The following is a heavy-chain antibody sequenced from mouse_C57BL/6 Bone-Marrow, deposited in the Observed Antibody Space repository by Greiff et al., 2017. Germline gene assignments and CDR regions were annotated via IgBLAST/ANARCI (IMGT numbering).Heavy chain of an antibody. Sequence: EVMLVESGGGLVQPGGSLKLSCAASGFTFSDYGMAWVRQAPRKGPEWVAFISNLAYSIYYADTVTGRVTISRENAKNTLYLEMSSLRSEDTAMYYCARQAGFAYWGQGTLVTVSA. J-gene: IGHJ3*01. CDR1: GFTFSDYG. CDR3: ARQAGFAY. CDR2: ISNLAYSI. V-gene: IGHV5-15*01.